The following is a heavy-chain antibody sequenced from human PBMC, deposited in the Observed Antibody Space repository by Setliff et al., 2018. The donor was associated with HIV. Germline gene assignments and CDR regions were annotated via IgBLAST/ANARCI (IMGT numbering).Heavy chain of an antibody. CDR3: AREKVGTLKLCDGEICYTEAFDV. Sequence: ASVKVSCKASGYAFTNYAMNWVRQVPGQGLEWIGWINTNTGKPTFAQGFTGRFVFSLDTSVSTAFLEITGLETDDTAIYYCAREKVGTLKLCDGEICYTEAFDVWGHGTMVTVSS. V-gene: IGHV7-4-1*02. CDR1: GYAFTNYA. CDR2: INTNTGKP. J-gene: IGHJ3*01. D-gene: IGHD2-21*01.